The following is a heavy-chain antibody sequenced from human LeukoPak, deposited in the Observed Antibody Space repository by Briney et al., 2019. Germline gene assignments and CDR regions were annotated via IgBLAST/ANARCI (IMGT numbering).Heavy chain of an antibody. CDR1: GGSISRYY. J-gene: IGHJ4*02. Sequence: SETLSLTCTVSGGSISRYYWNWIRQPPGKGLEWIGYIYYNGSNNYNPSLKTRVTISVHTSRSLFSLRLSSVTAADTAVYYCARSPSGREWDPLHFDYWGQGTPVAVSS. CDR3: ARSPSGREWDPLHFDY. CDR2: IYYNGSN. D-gene: IGHD1-26*01. V-gene: IGHV4-59*13.